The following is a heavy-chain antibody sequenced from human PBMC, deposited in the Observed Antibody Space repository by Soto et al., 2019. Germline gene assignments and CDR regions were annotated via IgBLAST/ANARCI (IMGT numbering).Heavy chain of an antibody. CDR2: INVGNGNT. CDR3: EREGELCGGKCWTYDWLEP. J-gene: IGHJ5*02. Sequence: QVYLVQSGAEVKKPGASVKVSCKASGYTFTSYAMHWVRQAPGQGLEWMGRINVGNGNTEYSQKFQGRVTITRDTSASTAYMELSRLLSEDTSVYYGEREGELCGGKCWTYDWLEPWGHGPLVTVS. CDR1: GYTFTSYA. V-gene: IGHV1-3*01. D-gene: IGHD2-21*01.